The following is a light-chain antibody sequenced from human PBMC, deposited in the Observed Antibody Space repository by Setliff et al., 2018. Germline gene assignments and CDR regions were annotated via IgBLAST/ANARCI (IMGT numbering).Light chain of an antibody. CDR1: SSDVGGYNY. J-gene: IGLJ1*01. Sequence: ALAQPASVSGSPGQSITISCTGTSSDVGGYNYVSWYQQHPGKAPKLMIYDVNKRPSGVTNRFSGSKSGNTASLTISGLQAEDEADYYCSSYTSSSTYVFGTGTKVTVL. V-gene: IGLV2-14*01. CDR3: SSYTSSSTYV. CDR2: DVN.